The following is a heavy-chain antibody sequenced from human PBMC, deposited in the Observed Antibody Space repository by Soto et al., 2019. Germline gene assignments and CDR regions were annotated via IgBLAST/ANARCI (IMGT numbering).Heavy chain of an antibody. CDR2: ISAYNRNA. D-gene: IGHD3-10*01. V-gene: IGHV1-18*01. Sequence: GASVKVSCKASGYSFTSYGITWVRQAPGQGLEWMGWISAYNRNANYAQKFRGRVTMTTDTSTSTAYMELRSLRSDDTAVYYCARDQRSKAHPCYFYGLDVWGQGTTVTVS. CDR3: ARDQRSKAHPCYFYGLDV. J-gene: IGHJ6*02. CDR1: GYSFTSYG.